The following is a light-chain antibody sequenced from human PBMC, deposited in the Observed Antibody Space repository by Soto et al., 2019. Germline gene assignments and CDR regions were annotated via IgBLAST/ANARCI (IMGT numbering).Light chain of an antibody. CDR2: DAS. V-gene: IGKV3-11*01. CDR1: QSVSSY. Sequence: EIVLTQSPATLSLSPGERATLSCRASQSVSSYLAWYQQKPGQAPRLLIYDASNRATGIPARFSGSGSGTDFTLTISSLAPEDFAVYYCQQRSNWPPVITFGQGTRLEIK. J-gene: IGKJ5*01. CDR3: QQRSNWPPVIT.